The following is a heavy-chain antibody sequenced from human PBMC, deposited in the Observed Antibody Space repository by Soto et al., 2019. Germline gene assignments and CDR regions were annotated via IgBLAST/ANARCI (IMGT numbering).Heavy chain of an antibody. J-gene: IGHJ5*02. D-gene: IGHD2-21*02. V-gene: IGHV1-8*01. Sequence: ASVKVSCKASGYTFTSYDINWVRQATGQGPEWMGWMNPDSGNTGYVQKFQGRVTMTRNTAISTAYMELSSLRSEDTAVYYCARVRGPYCGGDCYPPTPNWFDPWGQGTLVTVSS. CDR1: GYTFTSYD. CDR2: MNPDSGNT. CDR3: ARVRGPYCGGDCYPPTPNWFDP.